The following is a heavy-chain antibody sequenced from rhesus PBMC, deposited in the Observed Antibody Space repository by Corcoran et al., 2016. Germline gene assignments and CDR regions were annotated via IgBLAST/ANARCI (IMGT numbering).Heavy chain of an antibody. CDR1: GFTFSSYG. V-gene: IGHV3S5*01. D-gene: IGHD3-9*01. Sequence: EVQLVETGGGLVQPGGSLKLSCAASGFTFSSYGMSWVRQAPGKGLEWGSAIKSGGCNKYYADSVKGRFTISRENSKNTLSLQMNSLRAEDTAVYYCAKDPYYEDDYGYYYTYYFDYWGQGVLVTVSS. J-gene: IGHJ4*01. CDR3: AKDPYYEDDYGYYYTYYFDY. CDR2: IKSGGCNK.